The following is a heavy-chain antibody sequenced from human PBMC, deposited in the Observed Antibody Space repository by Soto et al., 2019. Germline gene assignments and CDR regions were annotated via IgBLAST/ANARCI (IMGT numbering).Heavy chain of an antibody. Sequence: QVQLVQSGAEVKKPGSSVKVSCKASGGTFSSYAISWVRQAPGQGLEWMGGIIPIFGTANYAQKFQGRVTITADESTSTAYMELSSLRSEDTAVYYCARDTDTATRPYYYGMDVWGQGTTVTVSS. CDR3: ARDTDTATRPYYYGMDV. J-gene: IGHJ6*02. CDR1: GGTFSSYA. D-gene: IGHD5-18*01. V-gene: IGHV1-69*01. CDR2: IIPIFGTA.